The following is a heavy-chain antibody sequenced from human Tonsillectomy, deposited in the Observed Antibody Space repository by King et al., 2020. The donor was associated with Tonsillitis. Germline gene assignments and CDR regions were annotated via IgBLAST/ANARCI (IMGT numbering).Heavy chain of an antibody. CDR3: ARVGYTASYFRPAGMDV. CDR2: INTDGSST. J-gene: IGHJ6*02. CDR1: GFTFRNYW. D-gene: IGHD5-12*01. Sequence: VQLVESGGGLVQPGGSLRLSCTASGFTFRNYWMHWVRQAPGKGLVWVSRINTDGSSTRYADSVKGRFTISRDNAKNTLYRQMNSQRAEDTAVYYCARVGYTASYFRPAGMDVWGQGTTVTVSS. V-gene: IGHV3-74*01.